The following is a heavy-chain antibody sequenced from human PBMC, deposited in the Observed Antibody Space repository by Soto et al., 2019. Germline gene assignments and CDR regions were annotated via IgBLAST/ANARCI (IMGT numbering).Heavy chain of an antibody. CDR1: GFDFSTYG. CDR2: ISRDGINE. J-gene: IGHJ4*02. D-gene: IGHD3-16*01. V-gene: IGHV3-30*18. Sequence: GGSLRLSCAASGFDFSTYGMHWVRQAPGKGLEWVAAISRDGINENYADSVKGRFTISRDNSKDTVYLQMNSLRAEDTAVYYCAKDAPIDYDYVWGSSPYYFDYWGQGTLVTVSS. CDR3: AKDAPIDYDYVWGSSPYYFDY.